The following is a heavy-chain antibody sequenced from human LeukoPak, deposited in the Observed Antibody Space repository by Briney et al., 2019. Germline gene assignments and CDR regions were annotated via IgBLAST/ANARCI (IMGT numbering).Heavy chain of an antibody. CDR1: GFTFSSYW. Sequence: GGSLRLSCAASGFTFSSYWMHWVRQAPGKGLVWVSRINSDGSSTSYADSVKGRFTISRDNAKNSLYLQMNSLRAEDTAVYYCARDRGLGYYYDSSGKIDYWGQGTLVTVSS. D-gene: IGHD3-22*01. V-gene: IGHV3-74*01. J-gene: IGHJ4*02. CDR3: ARDRGLGYYYDSSGKIDY. CDR2: INSDGSST.